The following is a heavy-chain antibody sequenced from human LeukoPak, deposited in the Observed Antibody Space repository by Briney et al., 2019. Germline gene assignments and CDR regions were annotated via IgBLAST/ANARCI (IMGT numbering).Heavy chain of an antibody. CDR3: ARGGSAELLGYFDY. D-gene: IGHD1-7*01. V-gene: IGHV4-34*01. CDR1: GGSFSGYY. CDR2: INHSGST. Sequence: SETLSLTCAVYGGSFSGYYWSWIRQPPGKGLEWIGEINHSGSTNYNPSLKSRVTISVDASKNQFSLKLSSVTAADTAVYYCARGGSAELLGYFDYWGQGTLVTVSS. J-gene: IGHJ4*02.